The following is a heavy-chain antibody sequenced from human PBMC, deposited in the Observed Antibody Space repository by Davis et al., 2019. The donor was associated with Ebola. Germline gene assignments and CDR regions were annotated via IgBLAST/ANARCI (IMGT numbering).Heavy chain of an antibody. CDR3: AKDSGDFWSGYPYYYGMDV. D-gene: IGHD3-3*01. Sequence: GESLKISCAASGFTFSSYGMHWVRQAPGKGLEWVAVIWYDGSNKYYADSVKGRFTISRDNSKNTLYLQMNSLRAEDTAVYYCAKDSGDFWSGYPYYYGMDVWGQGTTVTVSS. J-gene: IGHJ6*02. CDR2: IWYDGSNK. CDR1: GFTFSSYG. V-gene: IGHV3-30*02.